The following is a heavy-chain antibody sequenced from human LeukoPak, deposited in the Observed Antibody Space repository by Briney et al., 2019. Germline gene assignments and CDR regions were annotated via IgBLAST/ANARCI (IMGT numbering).Heavy chain of an antibody. CDR1: GYTFTVYY. CDR3: ARVTRPLNPMDL. Sequence: ASVKVSCTASGYTFTVYYIHWLRQAPGQGLEWMGLINPNTDVTNYAQNFQGRVAMTRDTSISTAYMELSSLGSDDTAVYYCARVTRPLNPMDLWGQGTTVTVSS. J-gene: IGHJ6*02. D-gene: IGHD3-10*01. V-gene: IGHV1-2*02. CDR2: INPNTDVT.